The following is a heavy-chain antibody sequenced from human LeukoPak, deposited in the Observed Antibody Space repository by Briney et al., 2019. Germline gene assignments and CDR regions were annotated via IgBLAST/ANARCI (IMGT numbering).Heavy chain of an antibody. J-gene: IGHJ5*02. Sequence: SETLSLTCTVSGGSISSSSYYWGWIRQPPGKGLEWIGSIYYSGSTYYNPSLKSRVTISVDTSKNQLSLKLSSVTAADTAVYYCARPVAASGGWFDPWGQGTLVTVSS. CDR3: ARPVAASGGWFDP. V-gene: IGHV4-39*01. CDR1: GGSISSSSYY. D-gene: IGHD6-19*01. CDR2: IYYSGST.